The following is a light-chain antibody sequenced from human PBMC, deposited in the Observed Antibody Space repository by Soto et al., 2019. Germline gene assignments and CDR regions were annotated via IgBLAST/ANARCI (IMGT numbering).Light chain of an antibody. CDR3: CSFAGSYTLYV. V-gene: IGLV2-11*01. CDR1: SSDVGGYSY. J-gene: IGLJ1*01. CDR2: DVS. Sequence: QSALTQPRSVSGSTGQSVTISCTGTSSDVGGYSYVSWFQQHPGKAPKLMIYDVSKRPSGVPDRFSGSKSGNTASLTISGLQAEDEADYYCCSFAGSYTLYVFGTGTKVTVL.